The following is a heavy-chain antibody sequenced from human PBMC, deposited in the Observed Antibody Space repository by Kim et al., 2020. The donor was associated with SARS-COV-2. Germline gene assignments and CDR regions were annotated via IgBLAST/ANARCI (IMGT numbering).Heavy chain of an antibody. J-gene: IGHJ6*04. D-gene: IGHD3-10*01. V-gene: IGHV4-4*02. CDR2: T. Sequence: TNYNPSLKSRVTISVDKSKNQFSLKLSSVTAADTAVYYCASLRAGFRGDVWGKGTTVTVSS. CDR3: ASLRAGFRGDV.